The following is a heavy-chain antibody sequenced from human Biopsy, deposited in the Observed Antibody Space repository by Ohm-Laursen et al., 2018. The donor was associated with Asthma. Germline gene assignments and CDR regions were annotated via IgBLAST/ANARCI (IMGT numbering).Heavy chain of an antibody. D-gene: IGHD2-2*01. J-gene: IGHJ4*02. CDR1: GGTFNTYV. Sequence: SSVKVSCKSLGGTFNTYVIGWVRQAPGQGLEWLGGINSVFGTTTYPQKFQDRVSITANDSTSTVYMELSSLRSEDSAVYYCARKAGSCISRTCYSLDFWGQGTLVTVSS. CDR3: ARKAGSCISRTCYSLDF. V-gene: IGHV1-69*01. CDR2: INSVFGTT.